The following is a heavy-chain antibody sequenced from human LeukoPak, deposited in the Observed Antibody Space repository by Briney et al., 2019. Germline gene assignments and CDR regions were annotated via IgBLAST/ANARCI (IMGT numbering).Heavy chain of an antibody. V-gene: IGHV5-51*01. CDR2: IYPADSDI. CDR3: ARKEYCSGGSCYTWFDP. D-gene: IGHD2-15*01. Sequence: GESLKISCKGSGYSINNYWIGWVRQMPGTGLEWMEIIYPADSDIRSSPSFQGQVTTSADKSISTAYLQWSSLKASDTAMYYCARKEYCSGGSCYTWFDPWGQGTLVTVSS. J-gene: IGHJ5*02. CDR1: GYSINNYW.